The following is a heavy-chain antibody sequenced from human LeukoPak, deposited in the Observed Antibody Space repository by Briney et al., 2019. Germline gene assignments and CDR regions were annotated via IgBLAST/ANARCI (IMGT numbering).Heavy chain of an antibody. CDR3: VSFYETY. D-gene: IGHD2-2*01. CDR2: INSDGSWT. Sequence: GGSLRLSCAASGNYWVHWVREAPGKGLVWVSHINSDGSWTSYADSVKGRFTISKDNAKNTVYLQMNNLRAEDTAVYYCVSFYETYRGRGTLVTVS. CDR1: GNYW. J-gene: IGHJ4*02. V-gene: IGHV3-74*01.